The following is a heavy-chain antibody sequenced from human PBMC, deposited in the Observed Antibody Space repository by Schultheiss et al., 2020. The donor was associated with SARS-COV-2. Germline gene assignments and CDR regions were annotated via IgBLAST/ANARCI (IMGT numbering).Heavy chain of an antibody. J-gene: IGHJ6*02. CDR2: IYYSGST. V-gene: IGHV4-39*07. Sequence: SETLSLTCTVSGGSISSSSYYWGWIRQPPGKGLEWIGSIYYSGSTYYNPSLKSRVTISVDTSKNQFSLKLSSVTAADTAVYYCARTAYYYGMDVWGQGTTVTVAS. CDR3: ARTAYYYGMDV. CDR1: GGSISSSSYY.